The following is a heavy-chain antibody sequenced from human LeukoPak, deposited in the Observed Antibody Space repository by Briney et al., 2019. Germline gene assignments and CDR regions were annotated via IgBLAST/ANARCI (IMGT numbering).Heavy chain of an antibody. CDR2: IYSGGST. V-gene: IGHV3-53*01. J-gene: IGHJ5*02. D-gene: IGHD6-13*01. CDR1: GFTVSSNY. CDR3: ARGIATAANEDRFDP. Sequence: GGSLRLSCAASGFTVSSNYMSWVRQAPGKGLEWVSVIYSGGSTYYADSVKGRFTISKDNSKNTLYLQMNSLRAEDTAVYYCARGIATAANEDRFDPWGQGALVTVSS.